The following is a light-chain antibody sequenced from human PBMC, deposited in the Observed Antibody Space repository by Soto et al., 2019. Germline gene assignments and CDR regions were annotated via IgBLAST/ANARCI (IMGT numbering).Light chain of an antibody. CDR1: QSVXYXSNNKNY. CDR2: WAS. V-gene: IGKV4-1*01. CDR3: QQYESTPPT. Sequence: DIVMTXSPDSLXXSLGERATIXXXXSQSVXYXSNNKNYLAWYQQRPGQPPKLLIYWASTRESGVPDRFSGSGSGTDFTLTITSLQAEDVAVYYCQQYESTPPTFGQGTKLEIK. J-gene: IGKJ2*01.